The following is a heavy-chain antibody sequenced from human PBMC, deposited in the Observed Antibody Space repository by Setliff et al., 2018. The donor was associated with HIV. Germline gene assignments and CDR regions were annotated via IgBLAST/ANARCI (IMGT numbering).Heavy chain of an antibody. V-gene: IGHV3-21*04. CDR2: ITPTSSFL. CDR1: GFTFSTYT. Sequence: GGSLRLSCAASGFTFSTYTMNWVRQAPGKGLEWVSFITPTSSFLKYADSVKGRFTISRDNAKNSVYLQMNSLRAADTAVYYCAEYSSSSGWFDPWGQGTLVTVSS. CDR3: AEYSSSSGWFDP. J-gene: IGHJ5*02. D-gene: IGHD6-6*01.